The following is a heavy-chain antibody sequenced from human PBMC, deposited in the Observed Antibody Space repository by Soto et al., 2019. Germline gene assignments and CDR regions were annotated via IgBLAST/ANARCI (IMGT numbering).Heavy chain of an antibody. V-gene: IGHV1-18*04. CDR3: ARDSVVVTRNYYDSSGYYYPDY. CDR1: GYTFTIYG. Sequence: GASVKVSCKASGYTFTIYGISCVLQSPLQWLDWMGCISAYNGNTNYAQKLQGRVTMTTDTSTSTAYMELRSLRSDDTAVYYCARDSVVVTRNYYDSSGYYYPDYWGQGTLVTVSS. J-gene: IGHJ4*02. CDR2: ISAYNGNT. D-gene: IGHD3-22*01.